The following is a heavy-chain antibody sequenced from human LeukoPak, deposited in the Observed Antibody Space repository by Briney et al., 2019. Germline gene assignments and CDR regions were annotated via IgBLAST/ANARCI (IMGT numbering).Heavy chain of an antibody. Sequence: SVKVSCKASGGTFSSYAISWVRQAPGQRLEWMGGIIPIFGTANYAQKFQGRVTITADESTSTAYMELSSLRSEDTAVYYCARVQGSGYDWGNWFDPWGQGTLVTVSS. D-gene: IGHD5-12*01. CDR2: IIPIFGTA. J-gene: IGHJ5*02. CDR3: ARVQGSGYDWGNWFDP. CDR1: GGTFSSYA. V-gene: IGHV1-69*13.